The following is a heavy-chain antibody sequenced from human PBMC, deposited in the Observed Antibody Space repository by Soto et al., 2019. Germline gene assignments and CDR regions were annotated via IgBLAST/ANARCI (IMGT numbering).Heavy chain of an antibody. D-gene: IGHD3-22*01. Sequence: VQLVESGGGLVQPGGSLRLSCAASGFTFSSYWMHWVRQAPGKGLVWVSRINSDGSSTSYADSVKGRFTISRDNAKNTLYLQMNSLRAEDTAVYYCARVYYYDSSGYYYWAQDAFDIWGQGTMVTVSS. J-gene: IGHJ3*02. CDR2: INSDGSST. V-gene: IGHV3-74*01. CDR1: GFTFSSYW. CDR3: ARVYYYDSSGYYYWAQDAFDI.